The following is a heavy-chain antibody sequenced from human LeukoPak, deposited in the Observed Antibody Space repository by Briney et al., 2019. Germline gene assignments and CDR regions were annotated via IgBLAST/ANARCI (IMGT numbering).Heavy chain of an antibody. CDR1: GFTFSSYA. CDR2: ISGSGGST. J-gene: IGHJ4*02. V-gene: IGHV3-23*01. CDR3: AKDLGYQLLIDY. Sequence: PGGSLRLSCAASGFTFSSYAMSWVRQAPGKGLEWVSAISGSGGSTYYADSVKGRFTISRDNSKNTLYLQMNSLRTEDTALYYCAKDLGYQLLIDYWGQGTLVTVSS. D-gene: IGHD2-2*01.